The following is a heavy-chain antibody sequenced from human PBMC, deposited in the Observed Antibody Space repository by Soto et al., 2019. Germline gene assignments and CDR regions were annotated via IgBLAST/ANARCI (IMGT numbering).Heavy chain of an antibody. D-gene: IGHD3-10*01. J-gene: IGHJ6*02. CDR2: VNPISGNT. CDR3: ATSRINMIRGVFYYGLDV. CDR1: GYSFTKYD. V-gene: IGHV1-8*01. Sequence: QEQLEQSGAEVKKPGASVKVSCKASGYSFTKYDFNWVRQATGQGLEWLGWVNPISGNTENAQNIQGRVTLTVNTSTSTAFMELSSLRSGDTAIYYCATSRINMIRGVFYYGLDVWGHGTTVTVSS.